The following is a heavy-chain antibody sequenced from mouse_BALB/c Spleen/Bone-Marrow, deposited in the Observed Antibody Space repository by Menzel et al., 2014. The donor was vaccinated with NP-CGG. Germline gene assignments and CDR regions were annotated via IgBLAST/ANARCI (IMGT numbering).Heavy chain of an antibody. CDR3: AGERDYGDYFDY. CDR2: INPYNEGS. Sequence: EVQVVESGPELVKPGASVKMSCKASGYTFTRYVIHWVRQKPGQGLDWIGYINPYNEGSKYNEKFKGEATLTSDKSSHTAYMELSSLTSDDSAVYYCAGERDYGDYFDYWGQGTTLTVSS. J-gene: IGHJ2*01. D-gene: IGHD1-1*01. V-gene: IGHV1-14*01. CDR1: GYTFTRYV.